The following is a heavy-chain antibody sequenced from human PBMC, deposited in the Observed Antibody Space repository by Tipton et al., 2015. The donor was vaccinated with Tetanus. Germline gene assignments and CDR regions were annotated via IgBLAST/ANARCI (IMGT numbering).Heavy chain of an antibody. CDR1: GGSIGSGGNY. J-gene: IGHJ5*02. D-gene: IGHD2-8*01. V-gene: IGHV4-31*03. Sequence: TLSLTCTVSGGSIGSGGNYWSWIRQHPGKGLEWIGNIYYGGSTHYNPSLKSRVTISVDTSTNQFSLKLSSVTAADTAVYYCAKVPWEGVYANWFDPWGQGTLVTVSS. CDR3: AKVPWEGVYANWFDP. CDR2: IYYGGST.